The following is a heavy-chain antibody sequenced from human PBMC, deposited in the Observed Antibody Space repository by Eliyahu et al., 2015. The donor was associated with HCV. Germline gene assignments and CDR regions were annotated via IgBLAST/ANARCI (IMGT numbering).Heavy chain of an antibody. CDR2: INHSGST. CDR1: GGSFSGYY. D-gene: IGHD3-3*01. J-gene: IGHJ1*01. CDR3: ASTVTIFGGLRGYFQH. V-gene: IGHV4-34*01. Sequence: QVQLQQWGAGLLKPSETLSLTCAVYGGSFSGYYWSWIRQPPGKGXEWIGEINHSGSTNYNPSLKSRVTISVDTSKNQFSLKLSSVTAADTAVYYCASTVTIFGGLRGYFQHWGQGTLVTVSS.